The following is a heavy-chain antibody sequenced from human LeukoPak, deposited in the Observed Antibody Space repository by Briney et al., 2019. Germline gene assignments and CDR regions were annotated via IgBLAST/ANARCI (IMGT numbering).Heavy chain of an antibody. CDR3: ARGPPTRQPLLYGTFDY. Sequence: ASVKVSCKASGYTFTGYYMHWVRRAPGQGLEWMGWINPNSGGTNYAQKFQGRVTMTRDTSISTAYMELSRLRSDDTAVYYCARGPPTRQPLLYGTFDYWGQGTLVTVSS. J-gene: IGHJ4*02. CDR2: INPNSGGT. V-gene: IGHV1-2*02. CDR1: GYTFTGYY. D-gene: IGHD2-2*02.